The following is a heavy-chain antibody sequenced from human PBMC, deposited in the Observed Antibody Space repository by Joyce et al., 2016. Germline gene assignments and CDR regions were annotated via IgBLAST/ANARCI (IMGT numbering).Heavy chain of an antibody. Sequence: EVQLVESGGGLVKPGGSMSLPCAASGFAFSTYTMRWVRQAPGRGLGWVSSIRDNRHFIYYAESLKGRFTISKDNAKNALYLQMISLRAEDTAVYYCGRVDPTEQPIDYWGQGTLVTVSS. D-gene: IGHD6-13*01. CDR3: GRVDPTEQPIDY. V-gene: IGHV3-21*01. J-gene: IGHJ4*02. CDR1: GFAFSTYT. CDR2: IRDNRHFI.